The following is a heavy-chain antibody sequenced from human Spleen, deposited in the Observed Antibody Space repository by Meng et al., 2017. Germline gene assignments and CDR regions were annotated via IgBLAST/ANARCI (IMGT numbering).Heavy chain of an antibody. Sequence: SVKVSCKTSGHTFTSYGFSWVRQAPGQGLEWMGGIIPIFGTANYAQKFQGRVTITADESTSTAYMELSSLRSEDTAVYYCARDRDEGPFDYWGQGTLVTVS. CDR3: ARDRDEGPFDY. D-gene: IGHD5-24*01. J-gene: IGHJ4*02. CDR1: GHTFTSYG. V-gene: IGHV1-69*13. CDR2: IIPIFGTA.